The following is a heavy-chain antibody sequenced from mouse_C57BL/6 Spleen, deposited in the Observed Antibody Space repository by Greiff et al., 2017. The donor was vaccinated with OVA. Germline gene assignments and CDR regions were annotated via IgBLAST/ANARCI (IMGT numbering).Heavy chain of an antibody. CDR3: ARGQLS. CDR2: IDPSDSYT. V-gene: IGHV1-50*01. J-gene: IGHJ4*01. Sequence: QVQLQQPGAELVKPGASVKLSCKASGYTFTSYWMQWVKQRPGQGLEWIGEIDPSDSYTNYNQKFKGKATLTVDTSSSTAYMQLSSLTSEDSAVYYCARGQLSWGQGTSVTVSS. CDR1: GYTFTSYW. D-gene: IGHD3-2*02.